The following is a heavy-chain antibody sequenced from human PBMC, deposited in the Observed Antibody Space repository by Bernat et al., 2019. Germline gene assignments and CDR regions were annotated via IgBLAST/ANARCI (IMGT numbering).Heavy chain of an antibody. D-gene: IGHD3-10*01. CDR1: GGSISSGGYY. V-gene: IGHV4-31*03. Sequence: QVQLQESGPGLVKPSQTLSLTCTVSGGSISSGGYYWSWIRQHPGKGLELIGYIYYSGSTYYNPSLKSRVTISVDTSKNQFSLKLSSVTAADTAVYYCAREKGSGSYSDWFDPWGQGTLVTVSS. J-gene: IGHJ5*02. CDR2: IYYSGST. CDR3: AREKGSGSYSDWFDP.